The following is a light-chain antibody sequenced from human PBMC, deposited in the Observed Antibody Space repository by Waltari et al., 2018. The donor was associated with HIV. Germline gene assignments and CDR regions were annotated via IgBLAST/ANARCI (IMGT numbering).Light chain of an antibody. CDR2: DDS. J-gene: IGLJ2*01. CDR3: QVWDSGIVV. CDR1: NIGSKS. Sequence: SYVLTQPPSVSMAPGKTARITCGGYNIGSKSVHWYQQKPGQAPVWVIYDDSYRPAGTPGRFSGSNSGNTATLTISRVEAGDEADYYCQVWDSGIVVFGGGTKVTVL. V-gene: IGLV3-21*04.